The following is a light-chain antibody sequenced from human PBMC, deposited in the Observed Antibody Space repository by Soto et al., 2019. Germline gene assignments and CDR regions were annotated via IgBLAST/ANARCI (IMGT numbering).Light chain of an antibody. J-gene: IGLJ3*02. Sequence: QPVLTQPPSVSGAPGQRVTISCTGSSSNIGAGYDVHWYQQLPGTAPKLLIYGNSNRPSGVPDRFSGSKSGTSASLAITGLQAEDEADYYCQSYDSSWRVFGGGTKLTVL. CDR1: SSNIGAGYD. CDR2: GNS. V-gene: IGLV1-40*01. CDR3: QSYDSSWRV.